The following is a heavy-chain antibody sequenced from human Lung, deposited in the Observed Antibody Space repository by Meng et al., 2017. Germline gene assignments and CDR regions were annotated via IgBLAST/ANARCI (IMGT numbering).Heavy chain of an antibody. Sequence: QVRLQQWGEGLLKPSETLSLTCVVSGGSLSDYYWSWIRQPPGKGLEWIGEINHSGSTNYNPSLESRATISVDTSQNNLSLKLSSVTAADSAVYYCARGPTTMAHDFDYWGQGTLVTVSS. D-gene: IGHD4-11*01. CDR1: GGSLSDYY. J-gene: IGHJ4*02. V-gene: IGHV4-34*01. CDR2: INHSGST. CDR3: ARGPTTMAHDFDY.